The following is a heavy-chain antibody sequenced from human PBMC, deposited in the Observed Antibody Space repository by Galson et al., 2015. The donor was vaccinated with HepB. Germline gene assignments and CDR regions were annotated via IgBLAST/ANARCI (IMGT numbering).Heavy chain of an antibody. D-gene: IGHD2-21*01. J-gene: IGHJ3*02. CDR1: GFTFSSFA. CDR2: ISDGGDTT. CDR3: AKGDTPWGGFDI. Sequence: LRLSCATSGFTFSSFAMTWVRQAPGKGLEWVSAISDGGDTTYYADSVKGRFSITRDVSKSTLSLQMNSLRAEDTAVYYCAKGDTPWGGFDIWGQGTMVTVSS. V-gene: IGHV3-23*01.